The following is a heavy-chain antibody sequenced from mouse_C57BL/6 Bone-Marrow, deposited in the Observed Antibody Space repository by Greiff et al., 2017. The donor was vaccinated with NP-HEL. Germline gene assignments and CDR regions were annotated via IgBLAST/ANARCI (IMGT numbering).Heavy chain of an antibody. J-gene: IGHJ3*01. Sequence: QVQLQQSGPELVKPGASVKISCKASGYAFSSSWMNWVKQRPGKGLEWIGRIYPGDGDTNYNGKFKGKATLTADKSSSTAYMQLSSLTSEGSAVYFCARGNYYYGSAWFAYWGQGTLVTVSA. CDR1: GYAFSSSW. D-gene: IGHD1-1*01. V-gene: IGHV1-82*01. CDR2: IYPGDGDT. CDR3: ARGNYYYGSAWFAY.